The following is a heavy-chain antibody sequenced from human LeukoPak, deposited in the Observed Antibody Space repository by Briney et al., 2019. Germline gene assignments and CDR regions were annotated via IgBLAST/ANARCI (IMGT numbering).Heavy chain of an antibody. V-gene: IGHV1-2*02. Sequence: AASVKVSCKASGYTFTGYYMHWVRQAPGQGPEWMGWINPNSGGTNYAQKFQGRVTMTRDTSISTAYMELSRLRSDDTAVYYCARGDYGDGAFDYWGQGTLVTVSS. D-gene: IGHD4-17*01. CDR1: GYTFTGYY. J-gene: IGHJ4*02. CDR2: INPNSGGT. CDR3: ARGDYGDGAFDY.